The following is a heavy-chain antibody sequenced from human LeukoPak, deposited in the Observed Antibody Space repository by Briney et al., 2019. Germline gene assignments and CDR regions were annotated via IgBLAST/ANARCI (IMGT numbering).Heavy chain of an antibody. V-gene: IGHV4-39*07. D-gene: IGHD3-10*01. CDR1: GGSISRSRDY. J-gene: IGHJ4*02. CDR2: IYYSGST. Sequence: SETLSLTCTVSGGSISRSRDYWGWIRQPPGKGLEWIGSIYYSGSTYSNPSLKSRVTISGDTSKNRFSLKLSSVTAADTAMYYCARVSVRGVDYWGQGTLVTVSS. CDR3: ARVSVRGVDY.